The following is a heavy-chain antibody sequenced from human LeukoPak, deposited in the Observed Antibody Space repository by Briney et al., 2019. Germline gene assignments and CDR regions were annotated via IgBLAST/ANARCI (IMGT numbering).Heavy chain of an antibody. CDR3: ARGFKQQLAYFDY. D-gene: IGHD6-13*01. J-gene: IGHJ4*02. CDR1: GFTFSSYW. V-gene: IGHV3-64*01. Sequence: GGSLRLSCAASGFTFSSYWMHWVRQAPGKGLEYVSAISSNGGSTYYANSVKGRFTISRDNSKNTLYLQMGSLRAEDMAVYYCARGFKQQLAYFDYWGQGTLVTVSS. CDR2: ISSNGGST.